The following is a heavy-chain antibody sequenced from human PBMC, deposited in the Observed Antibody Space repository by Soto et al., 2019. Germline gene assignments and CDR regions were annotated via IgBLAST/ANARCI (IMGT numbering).Heavy chain of an antibody. CDR3: ARGGYYDSSGSRNYHYYGMDA. CDR2: ISPYDDNT. D-gene: IGHD3-22*01. J-gene: IGHJ6*02. V-gene: IGHV1-18*01. Sequence: ASVKVFCKASGYTFTSYGFSWVRQAPGQGLEWMGWISPYDDNTNYAQNLQGRVTMTTDTSTRTAYMELRSLRSDDTAVYYCARGGYYDSSGSRNYHYYGMDAWGQGTTVTVSS. CDR1: GYTFTSYG.